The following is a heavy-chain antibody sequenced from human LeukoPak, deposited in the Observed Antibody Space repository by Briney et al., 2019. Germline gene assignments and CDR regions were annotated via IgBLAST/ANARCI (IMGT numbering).Heavy chain of an antibody. D-gene: IGHD4-17*01. J-gene: IGHJ5*02. Sequence: SETLSLTCIVSGGSISSNGFYWGWIRQPPGKGLEWIGTMYSSGATYYNPSLKSRVTMSVDTSKNQFSLKLSSVTAADTALYYCARPNGDQYWFDPWGQGTLVTVSS. CDR3: ARPNGDQYWFDP. V-gene: IGHV4-39*01. CDR2: MYSSGAT. CDR1: GGSISSNGFY.